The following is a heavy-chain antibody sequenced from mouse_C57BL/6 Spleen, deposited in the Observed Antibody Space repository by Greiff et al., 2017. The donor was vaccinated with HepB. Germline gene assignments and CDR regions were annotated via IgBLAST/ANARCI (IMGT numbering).Heavy chain of an antibody. J-gene: IGHJ3*01. D-gene: IGHD1-1*01. V-gene: IGHV14-1*01. CDR3: TLRDYYGSSYGFAY. CDR2: IDPEDGDT. Sequence: VQLQQSGAELVRPGASVKLSCTASGFNIKDYYMHWVKQRPEQGLEWIGRIDPEDGDTEYAPKFQGKATMTADTSSNTAYLQRSSLTAEDTAVYYCTLRDYYGSSYGFAYWGQGTLVTVSA. CDR1: GFNIKDYY.